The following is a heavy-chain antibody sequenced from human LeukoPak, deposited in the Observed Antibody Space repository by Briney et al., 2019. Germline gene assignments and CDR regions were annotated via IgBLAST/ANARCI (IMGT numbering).Heavy chain of an antibody. CDR3: ARICSVTSCDVDY. CDR1: GFTFRSYA. V-gene: IGHV3-53*01. Sequence: GGSLRFSCAASGFTFRSYAMSWVRQAPGKGLEWVSVIYSGGGTSYADSVKGRFTISRDTPKNTLYLQMNTLRAEDTAVYYCARICSVTSCDVDYWGQGTLVTVSS. CDR2: IYSGGGT. D-gene: IGHD2-2*01. J-gene: IGHJ4*02.